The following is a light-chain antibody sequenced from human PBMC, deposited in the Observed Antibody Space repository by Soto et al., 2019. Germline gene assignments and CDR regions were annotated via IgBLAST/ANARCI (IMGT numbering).Light chain of an antibody. CDR3: ATWDGSLSGVV. J-gene: IGLJ2*01. V-gene: IGLV1-47*01. CDR2: GNN. Sequence: QSVLTQAPSSSGTPGQTVTISCSGTNSNIGNNYVYWYQKLPGTAPRLLIYGNNQRPSGVPDRFSGSKSGTSASLAISGLRSEDEATYYCATWDGSLSGVVFGGGTKLTVL. CDR1: NSNIGNNY.